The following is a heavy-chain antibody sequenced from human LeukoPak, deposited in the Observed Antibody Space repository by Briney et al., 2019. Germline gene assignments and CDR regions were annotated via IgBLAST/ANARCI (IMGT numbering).Heavy chain of an antibody. CDR3: ARAQGSHGGDFDY. V-gene: IGHV3-74*01. J-gene: IGHJ4*02. CDR2: INSEASST. CDR1: GFTFSSYS. Sequence: GGSLRLSCPASGFTFSSYSMHWVRQAPGKGLVWVSCINSEASSTNYADSVKGRCTIYRDNAKNTLYLQMYSLRAEDTAVYYCARAQGSHGGDFDYWGQGTLVTVSS.